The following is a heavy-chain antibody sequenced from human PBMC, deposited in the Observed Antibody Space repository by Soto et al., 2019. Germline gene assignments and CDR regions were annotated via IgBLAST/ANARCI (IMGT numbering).Heavy chain of an antibody. V-gene: IGHV1-46*03. D-gene: IGHD2-8*01. Sequence: ASVKVSCKASGYTFTSYYMHWVRQAPGQGLEWMGIINPSGGSTTYAQKFQGRVTMTRDTSTSTVYMELSSLRSEDTAVYYCARDGADCTNGVCYRNYYYVDVWGKGTTVTVSS. J-gene: IGHJ6*03. CDR3: ARDGADCTNGVCYRNYYYVDV. CDR1: GYTFTSYY. CDR2: INPSGGST.